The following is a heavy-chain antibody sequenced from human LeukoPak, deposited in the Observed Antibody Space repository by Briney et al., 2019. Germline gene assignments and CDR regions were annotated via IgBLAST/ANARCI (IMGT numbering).Heavy chain of an antibody. V-gene: IGHV4-4*07. CDR1: GGSISSYY. D-gene: IGHD5-12*01. CDR2: IYTSGST. CDR3: AGGLRGYSGYDYYYYYMDV. Sequence: SETLSLTCTVSGGSISSYYWSWIRQPAGKGLEWIGRIYTSGSTNYNPSLKSRVTMSVDTSKNQFSLKLSSVTAADTAVYYCAGGLRGYSGYDYYYYYMDVWGKGTTVTVSS. J-gene: IGHJ6*03.